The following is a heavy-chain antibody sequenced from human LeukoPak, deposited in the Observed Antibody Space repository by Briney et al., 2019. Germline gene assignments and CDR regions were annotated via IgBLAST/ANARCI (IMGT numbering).Heavy chain of an antibody. J-gene: IGHJ6*03. CDR3: ARVNGYSYASYYYYYMDV. D-gene: IGHD5-18*01. V-gene: IGHV1-2*02. CDR2: INPNSGGT. Sequence: ASVKVSCKASGYTFTGYYMHWVRQAPGQGLEWMGWINPNSGGTNYAQKFQGRVTMTRDTSISTAYMELSSLRSEDTAVYYCARVNGYSYASYYYYYMDVWGKGTTVTVSS. CDR1: GYTFTGYY.